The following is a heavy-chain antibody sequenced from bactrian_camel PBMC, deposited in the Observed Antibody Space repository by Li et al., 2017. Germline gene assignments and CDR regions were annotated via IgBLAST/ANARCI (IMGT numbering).Heavy chain of an antibody. J-gene: IGHJ4*01. Sequence: VQLVESGGGAVQAGGSLRLSCVASAPTYSINCMGWFRQAPGKEREGVAAIDSDGSTSYADSVKGRFTISKDNAKHTLTLEMNDLKPDDTAMYYCAAKAKTWRPCPRPMDGEVFSSYGQGTQVTVS. V-gene: IGHV3S53*01. CDR1: APTYSINC. CDR2: IDSDGST. D-gene: IGHD1*01.